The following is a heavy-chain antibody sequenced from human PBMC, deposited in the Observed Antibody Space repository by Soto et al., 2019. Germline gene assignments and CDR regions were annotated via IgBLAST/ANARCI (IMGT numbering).Heavy chain of an antibody. CDR1: GFTFSDYY. Sequence: GGSLRLSCAASGFTFSDYYMSWIRQAPGKGLEWVSYISSSGSTIYYADSVKGRFTISRDNAKNSLYLQMNSLRAEDTAVYYCARGARNYDILTGYPRWEVLGGRYYYYMDVWGKGTTVTVSS. J-gene: IGHJ6*03. V-gene: IGHV3-11*01. CDR2: ISSSGSTI. D-gene: IGHD3-9*01. CDR3: ARGARNYDILTGYPRWEVLGGRYYYYMDV.